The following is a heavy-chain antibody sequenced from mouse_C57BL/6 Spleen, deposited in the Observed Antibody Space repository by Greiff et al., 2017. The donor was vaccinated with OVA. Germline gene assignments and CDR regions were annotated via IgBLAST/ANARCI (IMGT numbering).Heavy chain of an antibody. CDR3: ARPLIDYYGSTWFAY. CDR1: GYTFTSYW. D-gene: IGHD1-1*01. Sequence: QVQLQQPGAELVKPGASVKLSCKASGYTFTSYWMHWVKQRPGRGLEWIGRIDPNSGGTKYNEKFKSKATLTVDKSSSTAYMQLSSLTYEDSAVYYCARPLIDYYGSTWFAYWGQGTLVTVSA. V-gene: IGHV1-62-3*01. J-gene: IGHJ3*01. CDR2: IDPNSGGT.